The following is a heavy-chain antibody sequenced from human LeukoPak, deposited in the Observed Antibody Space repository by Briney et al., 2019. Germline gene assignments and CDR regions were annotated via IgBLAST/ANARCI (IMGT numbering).Heavy chain of an antibody. D-gene: IGHD3-3*01. CDR2: IYYSGST. CDR1: GGSISSSSYY. Sequence: SETLSLTCTVSGGSISSSSYYWGWIRQPPGKGLEWIGSIYYSGSTYYNPSLKSRVTMSVDTSKNQFSLKLSSVTAADTAVYYCASSYYDFWSGQHDNFDYWGQGTLVTVSS. J-gene: IGHJ4*02. V-gene: IGHV4-39*07. CDR3: ASSYYDFWSGQHDNFDY.